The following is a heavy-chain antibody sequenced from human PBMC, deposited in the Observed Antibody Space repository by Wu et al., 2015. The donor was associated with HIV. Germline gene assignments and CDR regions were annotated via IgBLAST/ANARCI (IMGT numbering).Heavy chain of an antibody. CDR2: IIPIFGTA. CDR1: GGTFSSYA. V-gene: IGHV1-69*05. J-gene: IGHJ3*01. D-gene: IGHD3-3*01. Sequence: QVQLVQSGAEVKKPGSSVKVSCKASGGTFSSYAISWVRQAPGQGLEWMGGIIPIFGTANYAQKFQGRVTITTDESTSTAYMELSSLTSEDTAVYYCARMFCSNDDCRDGFDVWGQGTMITVSS. CDR3: ARMFCSNDDCRDGFDV.